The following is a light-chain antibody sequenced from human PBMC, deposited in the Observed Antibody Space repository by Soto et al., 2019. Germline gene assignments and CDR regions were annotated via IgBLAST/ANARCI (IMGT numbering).Light chain of an antibody. Sequence: EIVLTQSPATLSLSPGERATLSCRASQSVANYLAWYQQRPGQAPRLLIFDASHRATGIPARFSGSGSGTDFTLTISSLEPEDFAVYYCQQRKNWPPWTFGQGTKVEMK. CDR1: QSVANY. CDR2: DAS. J-gene: IGKJ1*01. V-gene: IGKV3-11*01. CDR3: QQRKNWPPWT.